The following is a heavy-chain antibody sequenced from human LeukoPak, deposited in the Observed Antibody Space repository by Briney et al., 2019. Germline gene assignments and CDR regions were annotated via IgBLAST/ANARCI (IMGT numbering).Heavy chain of an antibody. Sequence: SETLSLTCTVSGGSISSSGYYWGWIRQPPGKGLEWIASIYYSGSTYYNPSLKSRVTISVDTSKNQFSLKLSSVTAADTAVYYCAREMAGYCYGNNWFDPWGQGTLVTVSS. V-gene: IGHV4-39*07. CDR2: IYYSGST. D-gene: IGHD5-18*01. J-gene: IGHJ5*02. CDR1: GGSISSSGYY. CDR3: AREMAGYCYGNNWFDP.